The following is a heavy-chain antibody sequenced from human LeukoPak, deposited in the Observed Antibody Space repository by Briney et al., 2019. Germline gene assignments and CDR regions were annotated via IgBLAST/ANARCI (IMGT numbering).Heavy chain of an antibody. Sequence: GGSLRLSCAASGFTFSSYSMNWVRQAPGKGLEWVSYISSSSSTIYYADSVKGRFTISRDNAKNSLYLQMNSLRAEDTAVYYCARDPSYGDYDNWFDPWGQGTLVTVSS. CDR2: ISSSSSTI. CDR1: GFTFSSYS. V-gene: IGHV3-48*01. CDR3: ARDPSYGDYDNWFDP. D-gene: IGHD4-17*01. J-gene: IGHJ5*02.